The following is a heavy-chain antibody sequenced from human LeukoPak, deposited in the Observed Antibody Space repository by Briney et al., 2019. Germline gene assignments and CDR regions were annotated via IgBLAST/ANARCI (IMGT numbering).Heavy chain of an antibody. CDR3: AKEVVDTAMVFYYYYYGMDV. Sequence: PGRSLRLSCAASGFTFSSYGMHWVRQAPSKGLEWVAVISYDGSNKYYADSVKGRFTISRDNSKNTLYLQMNSLRAEDTAVYYCAKEVVDTAMVFYYYYYGMDVWGQGTTVTVSS. V-gene: IGHV3-30*18. CDR1: GFTFSSYG. J-gene: IGHJ6*02. CDR2: ISYDGSNK. D-gene: IGHD5-18*01.